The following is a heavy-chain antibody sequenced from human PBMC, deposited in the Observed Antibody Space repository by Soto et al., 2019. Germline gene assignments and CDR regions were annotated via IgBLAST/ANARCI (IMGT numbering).Heavy chain of an antibody. CDR1: GSSIGRYN. CDR2: IYNSGST. J-gene: IGHJ4*02. D-gene: IGHD2-2*01. Sequence: SDTLWLTCTVSGSSIGRYNGTWVRQPAETELEWLGRIYNSGSTNYNPSLNSRVTMSVDTSKNQFSLKLSSVTAADTAVYYCARACSSTSRYDVFSSRGQATLVNLTS. V-gene: IGHV4-4*07. CDR3: ARACSSTSRYDVFSS.